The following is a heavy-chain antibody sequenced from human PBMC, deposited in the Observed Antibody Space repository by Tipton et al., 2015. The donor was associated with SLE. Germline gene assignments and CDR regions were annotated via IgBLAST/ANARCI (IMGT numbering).Heavy chain of an antibody. CDR3: ARDIDSSGWHYFDY. Sequence: SLRLSCAASGFTFDDYGMNWVRQAPGKGLEWVSLIYWDGDTTYYADSVKGRFTISRDNIKNSLYLQMNGLRADDTAFYFCARDIDSSGWHYFDYWGQGTLVTVSS. D-gene: IGHD6-19*01. J-gene: IGHJ4*02. CDR1: GFTFDDYG. CDR2: IYWDGDTT. V-gene: IGHV3-43D*03.